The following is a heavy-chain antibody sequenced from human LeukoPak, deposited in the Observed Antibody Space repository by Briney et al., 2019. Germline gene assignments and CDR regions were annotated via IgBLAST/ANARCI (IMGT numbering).Heavy chain of an antibody. CDR1: GYSFTSYW. J-gene: IGHJ4*02. CDR2: IYPGDSDT. CDR3: ARQRGYSGYDSEIDY. Sequence: GESLKISCKGSGYSFTSYWIGWVRQMPGKGLEWMGIIYPGDSDTRYSPSFQGQVTISADKSISTAYLQWSSLKASGTAMYYCARQRGYSGYDSEIDYWGQGTLVTVSS. D-gene: IGHD5-12*01. V-gene: IGHV5-51*01.